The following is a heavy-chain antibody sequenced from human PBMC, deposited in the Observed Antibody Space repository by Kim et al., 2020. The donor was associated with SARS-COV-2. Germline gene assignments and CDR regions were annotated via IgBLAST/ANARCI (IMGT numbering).Heavy chain of an antibody. J-gene: IGHJ4*02. CDR2: YI. CDR3: ARDLHDSTES. Sequence: YIYYADSVKGRFTTSRDNAKNSLYLQMNSLRAEDTAVYYCARDLHDSTESWGQGTLVTVSS. V-gene: IGHV3-21*01. D-gene: IGHD3-22*01.